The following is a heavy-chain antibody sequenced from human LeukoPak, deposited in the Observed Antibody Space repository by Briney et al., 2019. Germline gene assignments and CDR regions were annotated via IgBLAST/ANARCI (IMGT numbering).Heavy chain of an antibody. CDR3: ARGVTAAASS. CDR2: INYIGST. V-gene: IGHV4-59*01. Sequence: SETLSLTCTVSGGSISSYYWSWIRQPPGKGLEWIGYINYIGSTNYDPSLKNRVSISADISKTQFTLRLRSVTAADTAVYFCARGVTAAASSWDQGTLVTVSS. D-gene: IGHD6-13*01. J-gene: IGHJ5*02. CDR1: GGSISSYY.